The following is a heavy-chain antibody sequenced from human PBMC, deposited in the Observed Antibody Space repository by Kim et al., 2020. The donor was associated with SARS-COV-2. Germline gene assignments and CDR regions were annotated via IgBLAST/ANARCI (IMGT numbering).Heavy chain of an antibody. CDR2: IYYSGST. Sequence: SETLSLTCTVSGGSISSYYWSWIRQPPGKGLEWIGYIYYSGSTNYNPSLKSRVTISVDTSKNQFSLKLSSVTAADTAVYYCARRNTYYYDSSGYYYFDYWGQGTLVTVSS. D-gene: IGHD3-22*01. CDR1: GGSISSYY. V-gene: IGHV4-59*01. J-gene: IGHJ4*02. CDR3: ARRNTYYYDSSGYYYFDY.